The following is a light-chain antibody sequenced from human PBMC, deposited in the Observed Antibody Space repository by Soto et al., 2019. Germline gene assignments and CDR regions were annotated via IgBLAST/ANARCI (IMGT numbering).Light chain of an antibody. J-gene: IGLJ2*01. Sequence: QSALTQPPSASGSPGQSVTLSCSGISSDIRDSNYVSWYQQHPGKAPKLVVSEVTKRPSGVPDRFSGSRSGTTAFLTISGLQTEDEADYYCGSKAGSDKHVVFGGGTKVTAL. CDR1: SSDIRDSNY. CDR3: GSKAGSDKHVV. CDR2: EVT. V-gene: IGLV2-8*01.